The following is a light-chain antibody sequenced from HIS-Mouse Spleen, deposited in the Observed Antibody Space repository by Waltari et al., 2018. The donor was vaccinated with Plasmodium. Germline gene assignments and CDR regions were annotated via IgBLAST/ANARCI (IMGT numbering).Light chain of an antibody. Sequence: QSALTQPASVSGSPGQSITISCTRTRRHVGGYNYVSWYQQHPGKAPKLMIYDVSKRPSGVSNRFSGSKSGNTASLTISGLQAEDEADYYCSSYTSSSTAFGTGTKVTVL. V-gene: IGLV2-14*03. CDR1: RRHVGGYNY. CDR3: SSYTSSSTA. J-gene: IGLJ1*01. CDR2: DVS.